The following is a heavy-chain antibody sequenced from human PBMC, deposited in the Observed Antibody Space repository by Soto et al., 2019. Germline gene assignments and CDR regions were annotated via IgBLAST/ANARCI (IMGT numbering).Heavy chain of an antibody. CDR1: GYTFTSYD. CDR2: MSPKSSNT. D-gene: IGHD3-22*01. Sequence: QVRLVQSRAEVKKPGASVKVSCKASGYTFTSYDINWVRQASGQGLEWMGWMSPKSSNTGSAQKFQGRVTMTRNTSISTAYMELSGLRSEDTAVYYCARELRDSSGLYAYFYMDVWVKGTTVTVSS. CDR3: ARELRDSSGLYAYFYMDV. J-gene: IGHJ6*03. V-gene: IGHV1-8*01.